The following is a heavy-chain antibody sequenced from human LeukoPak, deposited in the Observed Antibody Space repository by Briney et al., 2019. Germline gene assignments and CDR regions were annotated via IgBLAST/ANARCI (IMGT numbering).Heavy chain of an antibody. J-gene: IGHJ3*02. Sequence: PSETLSLTCTVSGGSISSYYWSWIRQPPGKGLEWIGYIYYSGSTNYNPSLKSRVTISVDTSKNQFSLKLSSVTAADTAVYYCARQPGGGAFDIWGQGTMVTVSA. CDR2: IYYSGST. CDR3: ARQPGGGAFDI. V-gene: IGHV4-59*08. CDR1: GGSISSYY. D-gene: IGHD2-15*01.